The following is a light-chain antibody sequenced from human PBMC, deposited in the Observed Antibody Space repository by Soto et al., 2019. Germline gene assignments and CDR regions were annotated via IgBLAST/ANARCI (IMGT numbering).Light chain of an antibody. V-gene: IGKV3D-15*01. CDR1: QSVDRN. CDR2: GAS. CDR3: QQYDSLPLT. J-gene: IGKJ4*01. Sequence: EIVMTQSPGTLSVSTEEGATLSCRASQSVDRNLAWYQQKPGQAPRLLIYGASTRPTGIPDRFSGSGSGTEFSLPISSLQSEDFAVYYCQQYDSLPLTFGGGTKVEIK.